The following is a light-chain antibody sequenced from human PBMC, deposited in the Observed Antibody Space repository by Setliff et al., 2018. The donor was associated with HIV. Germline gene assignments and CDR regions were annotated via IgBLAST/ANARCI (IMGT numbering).Light chain of an antibody. V-gene: IGLV2-11*01. CDR3: CSYAGSYTYI. Sequence: QSALTQPRSVSGSPGQSVTFSCTGSSSDVGAYNYVSWYQQHPGKAPKLMIYDVTKRPSGVPDRFSGSKSGNTASLTISGFQAEDEADYYCCSYAGSYTYIFGSGTKVTVL. CDR2: DVT. J-gene: IGLJ1*01. CDR1: SSDVGAYNY.